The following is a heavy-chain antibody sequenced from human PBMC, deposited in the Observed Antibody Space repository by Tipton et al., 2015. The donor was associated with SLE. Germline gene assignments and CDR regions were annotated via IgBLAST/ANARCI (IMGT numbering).Heavy chain of an antibody. V-gene: IGHV3-21*05. CDR1: GFTFSSYA. Sequence: SLRLSCAASGFTFSSYAMNWVRQAPGKGLEWVSYISSSSSYIYYADSVKGRFTISRDNAKNSLYLQMNSLRAEDTAVHYCARDRVDTAVYYYYGMDVWGQGTTVTVSS. J-gene: IGHJ6*02. CDR3: ARDRVDTAVYYYYGMDV. D-gene: IGHD5-18*01. CDR2: ISSSSSYI.